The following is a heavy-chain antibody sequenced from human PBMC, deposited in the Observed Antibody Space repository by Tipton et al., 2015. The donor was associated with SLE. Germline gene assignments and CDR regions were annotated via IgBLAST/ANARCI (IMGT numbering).Heavy chain of an antibody. CDR1: GFTFGDYA. CDR3: ARESITMMGVDY. J-gene: IGHJ4*02. CDR2: IIPILGIA. D-gene: IGHD3-22*01. Sequence: QVQLVQSGGGLVQPGRSLRLSCTASGFTFGDYAISWVRQAPGQGLEWMGGIIPILGIANYAQKFQGRVTITADKSTSTAYMELSSLRSEDTAVYYCARESITMMGVDYWGQGTLVTVSS. V-gene: IGHV1-69*09.